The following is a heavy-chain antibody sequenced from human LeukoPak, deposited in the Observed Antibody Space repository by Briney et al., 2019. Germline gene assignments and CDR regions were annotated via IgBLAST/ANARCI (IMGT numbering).Heavy chain of an antibody. J-gene: IGHJ4*02. CDR3: VKDMGYSSGWPLDY. Sequence: SLRLSCAASGFTFDDYAMHWVRQAPGKGLEWVSGISWNSGSIGYADSVKGRFTISRDNAKNSLYLQMNSLRAEDTALYYCVKDMGYSSGWPLDYWGQGTLVTVS. V-gene: IGHV3-9*01. CDR2: ISWNSGSI. CDR1: GFTFDDYA. D-gene: IGHD6-19*01.